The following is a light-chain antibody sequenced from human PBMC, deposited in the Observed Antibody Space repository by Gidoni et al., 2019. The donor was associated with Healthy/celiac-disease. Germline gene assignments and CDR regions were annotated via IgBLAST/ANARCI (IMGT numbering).Light chain of an antibody. CDR1: QSVSSY. CDR3: QQRSNWLT. Sequence: EIVLTQSTATLSVSPGERATLSCRASQSVSSYLAWYQQKPGQAPMLLIYDASHRATGIPARFSGSGSGTDFTLTISSLETEDFAVYYCQQRSNWLTFGGGTKVEIK. V-gene: IGKV3-11*01. CDR2: DAS. J-gene: IGKJ4*01.